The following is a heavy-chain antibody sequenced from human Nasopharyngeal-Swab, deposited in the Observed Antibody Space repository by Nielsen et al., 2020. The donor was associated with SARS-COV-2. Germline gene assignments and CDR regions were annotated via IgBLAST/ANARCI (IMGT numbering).Heavy chain of an antibody. V-gene: IGHV3-15*07. CDR2: IKRKTDGGTT. J-gene: IGHJ6*04. CDR3: TTDGTTTVTTWVDV. Sequence: WIRQPPGKGVEWVGRIKRKTDGGTTDYAAPVKGRFTNSRDDSKNTLYLQMNSLKTEDTVVYYCTTDGTTTVTTWVDVWGKGTTVTVSS. D-gene: IGHD4-17*01.